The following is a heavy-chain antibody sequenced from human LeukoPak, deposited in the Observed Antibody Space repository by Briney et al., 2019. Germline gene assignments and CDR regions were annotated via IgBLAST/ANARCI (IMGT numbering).Heavy chain of an antibody. D-gene: IGHD3-9*01. CDR3: AGGGPYDILTGRTENWFDP. CDR1: GGSFSGYY. Sequence: SETLSLTCAVYGGSFSGYYWSWIRQPPGKGLEWIGEINHSGSTNYNPSLKSRVTISVDTSKNQFSLKLSSVTAADTAVYYCAGGGPYDILTGRTENWFDPWGQGTLVTVSS. CDR2: INHSGST. J-gene: IGHJ5*02. V-gene: IGHV4-34*01.